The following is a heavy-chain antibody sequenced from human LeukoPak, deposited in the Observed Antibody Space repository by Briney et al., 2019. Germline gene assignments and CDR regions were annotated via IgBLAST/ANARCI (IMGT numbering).Heavy chain of an antibody. CDR2: ISYDGSTK. J-gene: IGHJ3*02. CDR3: AKDFGELLYGDSFDI. V-gene: IGHV3-30*18. CDR1: GFTFSSYG. D-gene: IGHD3-10*01. Sequence: PGRSLRLSCAASGFTFSSYGMHWVRQAPGKGLEWVAVISYDGSTKYYADSVRGRFTISRDNSKNTLYLQMNSLRAEDTAVYYCAKDFGELLYGDSFDIWGQGTMVTVSS.